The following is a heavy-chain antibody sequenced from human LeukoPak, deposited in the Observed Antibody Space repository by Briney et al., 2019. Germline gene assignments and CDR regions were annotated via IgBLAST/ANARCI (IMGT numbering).Heavy chain of an antibody. CDR1: GFTFSSYA. CDR3: AKGKQWLVQRALLN. V-gene: IGHV3-23*01. CDR2: IGGSGGRT. J-gene: IGHJ4*02. D-gene: IGHD6-19*01. Sequence: SGGSLRLSCAASGFTFSSYAMSWVRQAPGKGLEWVSAIGGSGGRTYYADSVKGRFTISRDNSRNTLYLQMNGLRAEDTAVYYCAKGKQWLVQRALLNWGQGTLVTVSS.